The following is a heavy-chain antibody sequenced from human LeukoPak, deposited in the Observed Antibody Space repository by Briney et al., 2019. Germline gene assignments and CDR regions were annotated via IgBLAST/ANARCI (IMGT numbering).Heavy chain of an antibody. Sequence: GGSLRLSCAASGFTFSSYWMSWVRQAPGKGLEWVANIKQDGSEKYYVDSVKGRFTISRDNAKNSLYLQMNSLRAEDTAVYFCARGFGDPLDYYYYMDVWGKGTTVTISS. CDR3: ARGFGDPLDYYYYMDV. CDR2: IKQDGSEK. V-gene: IGHV3-7*01. D-gene: IGHD3-10*01. CDR1: GFTFSSYW. J-gene: IGHJ6*03.